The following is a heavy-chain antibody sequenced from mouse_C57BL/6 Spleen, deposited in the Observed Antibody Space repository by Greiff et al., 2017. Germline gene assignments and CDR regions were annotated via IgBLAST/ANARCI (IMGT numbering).Heavy chain of an antibody. CDR3: ARDYPYYFDY. J-gene: IGHJ2*01. Sequence: LVESGAELARPGASVKLSCKASGYTFTSYGISWVKQRTGQGLEWIGEIYPRSGNTYYNEKFKGKATLTADKSSSTAYMELRSLTSEDSAVYFCARDYPYYFDYWGQGTTLTVSS. D-gene: IGHD5-5*01. CDR1: GYTFTSYG. V-gene: IGHV1-81*01. CDR2: IYPRSGNT.